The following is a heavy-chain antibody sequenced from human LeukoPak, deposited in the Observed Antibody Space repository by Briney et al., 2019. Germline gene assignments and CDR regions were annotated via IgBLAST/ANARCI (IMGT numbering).Heavy chain of an antibody. CDR1: GGSISSYY. Sequence: SETLSLTCTVSGGSISSYYWSWIRQPPGKGLEWIGYIYHSGSTNYNPSLKSRVTISVDTSKNQFSLKLSSVTAADTAVYYCARDRKEWLRLSSYYYYGMDVWGQGTTVTVSS. CDR2: IYHSGST. CDR3: ARDRKEWLRLSSYYYYGMDV. V-gene: IGHV4-59*01. J-gene: IGHJ6*02. D-gene: IGHD5-12*01.